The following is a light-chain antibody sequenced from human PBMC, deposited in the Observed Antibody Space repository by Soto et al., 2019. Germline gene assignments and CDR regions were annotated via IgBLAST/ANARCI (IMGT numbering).Light chain of an antibody. CDR3: CSYAGSSTLYVV. CDR1: SSDVGSYNL. J-gene: IGLJ2*01. CDR2: EGS. V-gene: IGLV2-23*01. Sequence: QSALTQPASVSGSPGQSFTISCTGTSSDVGSYNLVSWYQQHPGKAPKLMIYEGSKRPSGVSNRFSGSKSGNTASLTISGLQAEDEADYYCCSYAGSSTLYVVFGGGTKVTVL.